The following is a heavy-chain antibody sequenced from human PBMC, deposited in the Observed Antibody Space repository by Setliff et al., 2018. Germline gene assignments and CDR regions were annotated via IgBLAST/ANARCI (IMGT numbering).Heavy chain of an antibody. CDR3: AREPGIAVAGTSVGFGGVSDAFDI. J-gene: IGHJ3*02. V-gene: IGHV4-39*02. Sequence: ETLSLTCTVSGGFINNGDYNWGWVRQPPGEGLECVGSLYYSGSTYYNPSLKSRVTISVDTSKTQFSLNLRFVTAADTAVYYCAREPGIAVAGTSVGFGGVSDAFDIWGQGTMVTVSS. CDR1: GGFINNGDYN. CDR2: LYYSGST. D-gene: IGHD6-19*01.